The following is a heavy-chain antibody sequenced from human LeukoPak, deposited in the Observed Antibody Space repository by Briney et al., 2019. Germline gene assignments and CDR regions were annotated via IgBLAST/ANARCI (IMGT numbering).Heavy chain of an antibody. CDR3: AKDSRGSTSPEYFQH. D-gene: IGHD6-13*01. V-gene: IGHV3-23*01. CDR2: ISGSGGST. J-gene: IGHJ1*01. CDR1: GFTFSSYA. Sequence: PGGSLRLSCAASGFTFSSYAMSWVRQAPGKGLEWVSGISGSGGSTYYADSVKGRFTISRDNSKNTLYLQMSSLRAEDTAVYYCAKDSRGSTSPEYFQHWGQGTLVTVSS.